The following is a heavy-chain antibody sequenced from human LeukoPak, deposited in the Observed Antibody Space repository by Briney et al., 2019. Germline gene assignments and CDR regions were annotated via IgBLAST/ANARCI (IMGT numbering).Heavy chain of an antibody. Sequence: PGGSLRLSCAASGFTFSSYAMSCVRQAPGRGLEWVSAISGSGGSTYYADSVKGRFSISRDNSKNTLYLQMNSLRAEDTAEYYCAKDTNYGDYEADGMDVWGQGTTVTVSS. CDR3: AKDTNYGDYEADGMDV. V-gene: IGHV3-23*01. J-gene: IGHJ6*02. CDR1: GFTFSSYA. CDR2: ISGSGGST. D-gene: IGHD4-17*01.